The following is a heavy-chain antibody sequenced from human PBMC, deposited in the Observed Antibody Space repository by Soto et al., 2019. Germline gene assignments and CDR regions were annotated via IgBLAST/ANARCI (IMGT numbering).Heavy chain of an antibody. CDR3: GSLTYYDVLAGGGFFDF. CDR2: IFYSGST. Sequence: QLQLQESGPGLVKPSETLSLTCTVSGGSISSSSYYWGWVRQPPGKGLEWIANIFYSGSTYYNPSLKSRVTLSVDTSRKQFSLKLSSVTAADTAVYYCGSLTYYDVLAGGGFFDFWGQGTLVTVSS. J-gene: IGHJ4*02. D-gene: IGHD3-9*01. V-gene: IGHV4-39*01. CDR1: GGSISSSSYY.